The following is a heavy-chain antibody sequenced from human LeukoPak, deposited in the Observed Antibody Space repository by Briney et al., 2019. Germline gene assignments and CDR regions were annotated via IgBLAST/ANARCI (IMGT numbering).Heavy chain of an antibody. V-gene: IGHV5-51*01. CDR2: IYPGDSDT. J-gene: IGHJ6*03. CDR1: GYSFTSYW. Sequence: GESLKISCKGSGYSFTSYWIGWVRQMPGKGLEWMGIIYPGDSDTRYSPSFQGQVTISADKSISTAYLQWSSLKASDTAMYYCARPPSGYSSGWCYMDVWGKGTTVTVSS. D-gene: IGHD6-19*01. CDR3: ARPPSGYSSGWCYMDV.